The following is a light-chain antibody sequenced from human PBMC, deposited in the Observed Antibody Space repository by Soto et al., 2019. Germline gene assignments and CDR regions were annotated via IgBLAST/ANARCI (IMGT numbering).Light chain of an antibody. CDR1: QSFSSNY. CDR2: GAS. Sequence: EIVLTQSPGTLSLSPGESATLSCRASQSFSSNYLAWYQQKPGQAPRLLIYGASSRATGIPDRFSGSGSGTDFTLTISRLEPEDFAVYYCQEYGSSRTFGQGTKVEIK. CDR3: QEYGSSRT. V-gene: IGKV3-20*01. J-gene: IGKJ1*01.